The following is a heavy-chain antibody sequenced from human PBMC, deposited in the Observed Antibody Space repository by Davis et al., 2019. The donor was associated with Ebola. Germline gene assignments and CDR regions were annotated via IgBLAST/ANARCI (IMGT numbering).Heavy chain of an antibody. CDR1: GFTSTDFA. D-gene: IGHD5-18*01. V-gene: IGHV3-30*04. CDR2: ISDDGRHR. CDR3: ARARGYSYGSRFDL. Sequence: GESLKISCSVPGFTSTDFAFHWVRQAPGKGLEWVALISDDGRHRYYADFVKGRFTVSRDDSKKTIFLQMNSLRIDDTALYYCARARGYSYGSRFDLWGRGTLVSVSP. J-gene: IGHJ2*01.